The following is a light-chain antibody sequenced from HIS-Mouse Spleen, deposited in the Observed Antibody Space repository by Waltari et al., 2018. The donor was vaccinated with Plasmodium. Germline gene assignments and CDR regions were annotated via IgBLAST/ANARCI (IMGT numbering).Light chain of an antibody. CDR1: QSVSSY. CDR3: QQRSNWPRVLT. Sequence: EIVLTQSPATLSLSQGERATLSCRASQSVSSYLALYQQKTGQAPRLLIYYASNMATGTPARFSASGSGTDFTLTISSLEPEDFAVYYCQQRSNWPRVLTFGGGTKVEIK. CDR2: YAS. V-gene: IGKV3-11*01. J-gene: IGKJ4*01.